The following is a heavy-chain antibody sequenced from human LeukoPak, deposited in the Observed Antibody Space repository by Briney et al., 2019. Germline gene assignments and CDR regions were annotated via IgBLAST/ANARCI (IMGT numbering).Heavy chain of an antibody. J-gene: IGHJ4*02. V-gene: IGHV3-66*01. Sequence: GGSLRLSCAASGFTVSSNYMSWVRQAPGKGLEWVSVIYSGGSTYYADSVKGRFTISRDNSKNTLYLQMNSLRAEDTAVYYCARGRTAGWSSIDYWGQGTLVTVYS. CDR3: ARGRTAGWSSIDY. D-gene: IGHD3-3*01. CDR2: IYSGGST. CDR1: GFTVSSNY.